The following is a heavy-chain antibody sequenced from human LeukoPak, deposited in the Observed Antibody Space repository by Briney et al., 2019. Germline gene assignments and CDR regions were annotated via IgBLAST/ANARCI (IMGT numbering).Heavy chain of an antibody. D-gene: IGHD3-10*01. CDR1: GYTFTSYA. CDR2: INAGNGNT. CDR3: ARGNYYASGSYYYYFDY. Sequence: ASVKVSCKASGYTFTSYAMHWVRQAPGQRLEWMGWINAGNGNTKYSQKFQGRVTITRDTSASTAYMELSSLRSEDTAVYYCARGNYYASGSYYYYFDYWGQGTLVTVSS. J-gene: IGHJ4*02. V-gene: IGHV1-3*01.